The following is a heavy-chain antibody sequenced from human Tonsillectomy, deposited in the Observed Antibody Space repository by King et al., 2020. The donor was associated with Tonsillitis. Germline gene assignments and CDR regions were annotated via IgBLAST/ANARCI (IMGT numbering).Heavy chain of an antibody. CDR2: IRHDGSGH. CDR1: GFIFSYHA. CDR3: AKEISRGFCGPETTCYGFNF. D-gene: IGHD2-2*01. V-gene: IGHV3-30*02. Sequence: VQLVESGGGVVQPGGSLRLSCEASGFIFSYHAMHWVRQAPGKGMEWVAFIRHDGSGHYYADSVKGRFSVSRDNSKNTLYLHMNSLTPEDTAVYYCAKEISRGFCGPETTCYGFNFWGQGTPVTVSS. J-gene: IGHJ4*02.